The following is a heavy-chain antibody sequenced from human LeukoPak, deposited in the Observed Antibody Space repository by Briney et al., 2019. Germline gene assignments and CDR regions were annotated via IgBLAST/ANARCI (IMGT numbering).Heavy chain of an antibody. CDR2: IYYSGST. CDR1: GGSISSSSYY. D-gene: IGHD6-19*01. J-gene: IGHJ6*03. V-gene: IGHV4-39*07. Sequence: SETLSLTCTVSGGSISSSSYYWGWIRQPPGKGLEWIGSIYYSGSTYYNPSLKSRVTISVDTSKNQFSLKLSSVTAADTAVYYCAREGGGGWYYYYYMDVWGKGTTVTISS. CDR3: AREGGGGWYYYYYMDV.